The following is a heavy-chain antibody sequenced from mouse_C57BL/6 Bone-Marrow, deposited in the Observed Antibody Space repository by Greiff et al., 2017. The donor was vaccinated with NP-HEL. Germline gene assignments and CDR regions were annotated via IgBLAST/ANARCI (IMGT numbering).Heavy chain of an antibody. CDR2: IYPRSGNT. Sequence: VQLQQSGAELARPGASVKLSCKASGYTFTSYGISWVKQRTGQGLEWIGEIYPRSGNTYYNEKFKGKATLTADKSSSTAYMELRSLTSEDSAVYFCARKEAYYSNYGAYWGQGTLVTVSA. CDR1: GYTFTSYG. CDR3: ARKEAYYSNYGAY. D-gene: IGHD2-5*01. V-gene: IGHV1-81*01. J-gene: IGHJ3*01.